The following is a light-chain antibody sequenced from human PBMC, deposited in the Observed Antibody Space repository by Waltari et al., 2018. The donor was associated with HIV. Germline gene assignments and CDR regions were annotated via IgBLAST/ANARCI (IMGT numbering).Light chain of an antibody. CDR3: SSYTSSSTPYV. CDR2: EVS. Sequence: QSALTQPASVSGSPGQSITISCTGTSSDVGGYNYVSWYQQHPGKAPHLMIYEVSNRPSGVSNRFAGSKSGNPASLTISGLQAEDEADYYCSSYTSSSTPYVFGTGTKVTVL. J-gene: IGLJ1*01. V-gene: IGLV2-14*01. CDR1: SSDVGGYNY.